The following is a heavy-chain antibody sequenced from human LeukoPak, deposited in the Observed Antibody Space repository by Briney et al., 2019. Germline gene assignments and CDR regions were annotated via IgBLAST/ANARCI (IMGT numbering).Heavy chain of an antibody. CDR2: IHYSGRT. CDR1: GDTLSLFY. V-gene: IGHV4-59*01. Sequence: SETLSLTCIVSGDTLSLFYWSWIRQPPGKGLEWIGYIHYSGRTNYNPSLKSRVTMSLDTSKNHFSLKLRSVTAADTAVYYCARGAPDTWTDYGCFVLWGQGSLVTVSS. CDR3: ARGAPDTWTDYGCFVL. J-gene: IGHJ4*02. D-gene: IGHD4-17*01.